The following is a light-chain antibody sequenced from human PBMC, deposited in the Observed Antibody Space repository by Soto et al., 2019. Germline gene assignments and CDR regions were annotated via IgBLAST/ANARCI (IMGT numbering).Light chain of an antibody. CDR1: SSDVGV. J-gene: IGLJ1*01. V-gene: IGLV2-14*03. Sequence: QSVLTQPASVSGSPGQSITISCTGSSSDVGVSWYQQHPGRAPKLVIYEVTHRPSGVSNRFSGSKSGNTASLTISGLQADDEADYYCGSYTSSSTPYVFGTGTKVTVL. CDR3: GSYTSSSTPYV. CDR2: EVT.